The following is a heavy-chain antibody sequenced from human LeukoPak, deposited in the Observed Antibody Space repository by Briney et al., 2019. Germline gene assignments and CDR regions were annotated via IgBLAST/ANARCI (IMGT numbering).Heavy chain of an antibody. CDR3: AREKFHDNSGYDY. CDR2: ISGSGTTV. Sequence: GGSLRLSCAASGFTFSSYEMNWVRQAPGQGLEWVAYISGSGTTVYYADSVKGRFTISRDNAKNSLFLQMNSLRAEDTADYYCAREKFHDNSGYDYWGQGTLVTVSS. V-gene: IGHV3-48*03. D-gene: IGHD3-22*01. J-gene: IGHJ4*02. CDR1: GFTFSSYE.